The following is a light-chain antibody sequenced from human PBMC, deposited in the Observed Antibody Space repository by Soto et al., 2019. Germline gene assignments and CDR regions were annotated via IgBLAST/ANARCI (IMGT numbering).Light chain of an antibody. J-gene: IGKJ5*01. CDR2: QAS. CDR3: QQVNNYPIT. Sequence: DIQMTQSPSTLSASVGDRVTITCRASQSISNWLAWYQQKPGRLPRLLIYQASTLESGVPSRFSGSGSGTEFTLTISSLQPDDFATYYCQQVNNYPITFGQGTRLEIK. V-gene: IGKV1-5*03. CDR1: QSISNW.